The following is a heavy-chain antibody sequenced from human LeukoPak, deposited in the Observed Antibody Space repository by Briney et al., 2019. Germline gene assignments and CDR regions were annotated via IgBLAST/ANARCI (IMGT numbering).Heavy chain of an antibody. V-gene: IGHV4-59*01. CDR2: IHYSGAT. D-gene: IGHD5-18*01. Sequence: SETLSLTCTVSGGSISSYYWYWIRPPPRKGPDWIGYIHYSGATNYSTSLKSRVATSVDTSKTQFSLSLTSVTAADTAVCYCARGPGFNYGLDNSFDHWGQGSLVTVSS. J-gene: IGHJ4*02. CDR1: GGSISSYY. CDR3: ARGPGFNYGLDNSFDH.